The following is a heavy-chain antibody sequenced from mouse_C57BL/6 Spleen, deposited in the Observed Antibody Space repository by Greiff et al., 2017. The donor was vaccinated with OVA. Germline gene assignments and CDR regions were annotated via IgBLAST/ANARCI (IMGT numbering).Heavy chain of an antibody. D-gene: IGHD1-1*01. CDR3: GTTVLVGDWYCDV. CDR2: IHPNSGST. J-gene: IGHJ1*03. CDR1: GYTFTSYW. V-gene: IGHV1-64*01. Sequence: QVQLQQPGAELVQPGASVKLSCKASGYTFTSYWMHWVKQRPGQGLAWIGMIHPNSGSTNYNAKFKSKATLTVDKSSSTAYMQLSSLQSEDSAVYYCGTTVLVGDWYCDVWGTGTTVTVSP.